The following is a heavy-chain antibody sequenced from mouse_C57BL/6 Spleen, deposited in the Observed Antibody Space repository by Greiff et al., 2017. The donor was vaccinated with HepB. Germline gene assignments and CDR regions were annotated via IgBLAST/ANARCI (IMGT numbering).Heavy chain of an antibody. D-gene: IGHD1-1*01. Sequence: QVQLQQPGAELVKPGASVKMSCKASGYTFTSYWITWVKQRPGQGLEWIGDIYPGSGSTNYNEKFKRKATLTVDTSSSTAYMQLSSLTSEDSAVYYCAREGYYYGSSYRLDAMDYWGQGTSVTVSS. CDR1: GYTFTSYW. CDR2: IYPGSGST. J-gene: IGHJ4*01. CDR3: AREGYYYGSSYRLDAMDY. V-gene: IGHV1-55*01.